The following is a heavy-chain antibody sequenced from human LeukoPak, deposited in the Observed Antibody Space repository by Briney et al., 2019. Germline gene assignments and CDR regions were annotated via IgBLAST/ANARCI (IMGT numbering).Heavy chain of an antibody. J-gene: IGHJ4*02. Sequence: GASVKVSCKASGYTFSGYYVHWVRQAPGQGLEWMGWINPNSGGTYYTQKFQGRVTMTRDTSISTAYMELSSLRSDDPAVYYCGRGGGGDYDFDYWGQGTLVTVSS. CDR1: GYTFSGYY. D-gene: IGHD4-17*01. CDR2: INPNSGGT. CDR3: GRGGGGDYDFDY. V-gene: IGHV1-2*02.